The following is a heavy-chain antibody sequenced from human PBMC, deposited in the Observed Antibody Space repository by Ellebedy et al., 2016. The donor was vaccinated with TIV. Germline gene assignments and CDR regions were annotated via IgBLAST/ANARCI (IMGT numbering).Heavy chain of an antibody. D-gene: IGHD2/OR15-2a*01. CDR1: GASISSGDYY. CDR2: IYASGST. J-gene: IGHJ4*02. Sequence: SETLSLXCTVSGASISSGDYYWSWIRQPAGKGLEWIGRIYASGSTTTYNSSLRSRVTMSVDTSKNQFSLKLSSVTAADTAVYFCARYFDPYFDYWGQGIMVTVSS. CDR3: ARYFDPYFDY. V-gene: IGHV4-61*02.